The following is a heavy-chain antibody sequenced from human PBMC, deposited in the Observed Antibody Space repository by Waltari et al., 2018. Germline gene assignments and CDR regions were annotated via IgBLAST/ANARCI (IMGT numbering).Heavy chain of an antibody. CDR3: ARHPAMTIMLWYFDL. D-gene: IGHD2-8*01. CDR2: VYYSGNT. V-gene: IGHV4-39*01. Sequence: QLQLQESGPGLVKPSETLSLTCTVSGCSISSSSYYRGWIRQPPGKGVEWVGGVYYSGNTYYNPSLKSRVTISVDTSKNQFSLKLSSVTAADTAVYYCARHPAMTIMLWYFDLWGRGTLVTVSS. CDR1: GCSISSSSYY. J-gene: IGHJ2*01.